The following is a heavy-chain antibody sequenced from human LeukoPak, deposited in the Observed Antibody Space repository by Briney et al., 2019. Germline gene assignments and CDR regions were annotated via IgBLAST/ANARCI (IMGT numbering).Heavy chain of an antibody. V-gene: IGHV1-46*01. Sequence: ASVTVSCKASEYTFTISHIHWVRQAPGQGLEWMGVINPSGDSTTYAQNFQGRVTMTRDTSTSTVYMELRSLRSEDTAIYYCAKLATSDTGETYWGQGTLVTVSS. CDR1: EYTFTISH. CDR3: AKLATSDTGETY. D-gene: IGHD3-16*01. J-gene: IGHJ4*02. CDR2: INPSGDST.